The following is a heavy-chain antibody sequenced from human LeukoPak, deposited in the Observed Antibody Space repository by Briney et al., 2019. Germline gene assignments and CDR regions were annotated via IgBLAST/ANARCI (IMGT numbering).Heavy chain of an antibody. D-gene: IGHD3-10*01. V-gene: IGHV1-3*01. CDR1: GYTFTSYA. Sequence: ASVKVSCKASGYTFTSYAMHWVRQAPGQRLEWMGWINAGNGNTKYSQKFQGRVTITRDTSASTAYMELSSLRSEDTAVYYCARAPLRAMVRGVILFDYWGQGTLVTVSS. CDR3: ARAPLRAMVRGVILFDY. J-gene: IGHJ4*02. CDR2: INAGNGNT.